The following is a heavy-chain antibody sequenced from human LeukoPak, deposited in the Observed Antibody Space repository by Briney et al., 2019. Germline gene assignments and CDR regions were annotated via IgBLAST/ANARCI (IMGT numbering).Heavy chain of an antibody. D-gene: IGHD5-12*01. V-gene: IGHV1-69*05. CDR3: AKVGDIGCENHYDDYGDA. CDR2: VNPNCGTT. Sequence: ASVKVSCKASGYTVTSYAISWVRQAPGQGLEWMGSVNPNCGTTTYAQKFQGRVTITTDDSTSTAYMELSSLRSEDTAVYYCAKVGDIGCENHYDDYGDAWGEGTTVTVSS. CDR1: GYTVTSYA. J-gene: IGHJ6*03.